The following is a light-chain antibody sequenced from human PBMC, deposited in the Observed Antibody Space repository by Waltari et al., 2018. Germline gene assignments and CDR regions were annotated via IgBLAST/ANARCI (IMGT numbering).Light chain of an antibody. CDR3: QQANSFPLT. Sequence: DIQMTQSPSSVSASVGDRVTITCRASQTINSWLAWYQQKPGKAPKLLIYTASSLLSGVPSRFSGSGSGTEFTLTISSLQPEDFATYFCQQANSFPLTFGGGTKVELK. J-gene: IGKJ4*01. CDR1: QTINSW. V-gene: IGKV1-12*01. CDR2: TAS.